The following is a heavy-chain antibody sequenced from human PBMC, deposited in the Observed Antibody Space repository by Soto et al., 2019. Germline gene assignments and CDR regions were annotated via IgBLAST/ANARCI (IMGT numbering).Heavy chain of an antibody. CDR1: GGTLTSYA. V-gene: IGHV1-69*12. Sequence: QVQLVQSGAEVKKPGSSVKVSCKASGGTLTSYAFSWVRQAPGQSLEWMGGIIPMFGTVKYAQKFQGRVTITADEPTSTGYMELSRLRSEDTAIYYCARGPSLQYFDWLRNLGVDPWGQGTLVTVSS. J-gene: IGHJ5*02. CDR2: IIPMFGTV. CDR3: ARGPSLQYFDWLRNLGVDP. D-gene: IGHD3-9*01.